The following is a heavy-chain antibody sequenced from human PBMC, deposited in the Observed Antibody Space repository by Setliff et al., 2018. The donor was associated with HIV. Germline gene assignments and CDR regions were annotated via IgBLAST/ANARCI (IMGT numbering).Heavy chain of an antibody. CDR2: INTNTGNP. J-gene: IGHJ5*02. CDR1: GYTFTNYA. Sequence: ASVKVSCKASGYTFTNYAMNWVRQAPGQGLEWMGWINTNTGNPTYAQGFTGRFVFSLDTSVSTAYLQISSLKAEDTAVYYCARDRVYYDSSGYINWFDPWGQGTLVTVSS. V-gene: IGHV7-4-1*02. D-gene: IGHD3-22*01. CDR3: ARDRVYYDSSGYINWFDP.